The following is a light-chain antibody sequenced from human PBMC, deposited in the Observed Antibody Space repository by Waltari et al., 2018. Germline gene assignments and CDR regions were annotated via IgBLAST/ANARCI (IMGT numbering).Light chain of an antibody. Sequence: QSALTQPASVSGSPGQSITISCTGTNSDVGSYNYVSWYQQHPGKAPKLLIYEGTNRPSGLSNPFSGSKSGNTASLTITELQAEDEADYYCSSYAGNDLVIFGGGTKLTVL. CDR3: SSYAGNDLVI. CDR2: EGT. J-gene: IGLJ2*01. CDR1: NSDVGSYNY. V-gene: IGLV2-14*01.